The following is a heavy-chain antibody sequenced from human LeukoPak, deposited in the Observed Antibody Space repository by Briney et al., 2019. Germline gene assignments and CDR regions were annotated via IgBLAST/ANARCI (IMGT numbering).Heavy chain of an antibody. Sequence: GGSLRLSCAASGFTFSDYYMSWIRQAPGKGLEWVSHISSSGSTIYYADSVKGRFTISRDNAKNSLYLQMNSLRAEDTAVYYCARGRKYSSGWYSFDAFDIWGQGTMVTVSS. J-gene: IGHJ3*02. D-gene: IGHD6-19*01. V-gene: IGHV3-11*04. CDR2: ISSSGSTI. CDR3: ARGRKYSSGWYSFDAFDI. CDR1: GFTFSDYY.